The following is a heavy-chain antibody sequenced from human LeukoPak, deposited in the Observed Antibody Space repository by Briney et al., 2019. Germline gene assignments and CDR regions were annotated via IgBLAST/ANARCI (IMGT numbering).Heavy chain of an antibody. J-gene: IGHJ4*02. D-gene: IGHD2-2*01. CDR2: IYYSGST. CDR3: ASLIVVVPAPYYFDY. V-gene: IGHV4-30-4*08. CDR1: GGSISSGDYY. Sequence: PSQTLSLTCTVSGGSISSGDYYWSWIRQPPGKGLEWIGYIYYSGSTYYNPSLKSRVTISVDTSKNQFSLKLSSVTAADTAVYYCASLIVVVPAPYYFDYWGQGTLVTVSS.